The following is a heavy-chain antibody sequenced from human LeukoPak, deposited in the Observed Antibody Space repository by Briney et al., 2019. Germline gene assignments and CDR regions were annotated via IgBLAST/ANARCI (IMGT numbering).Heavy chain of an antibody. V-gene: IGHV1-2*02. CDR2: INPKNGDT. CDR1: GYTFTAQY. D-gene: IGHD2-8*01. Sequence: GASVKVSCKASGYTFTAQYLHWLRQAPGQGLEWMGWINPKNGDTKDAHSFLGRVIMTRDTSTTTAYMELSRMRSDDTAVYVFASYPRSVSTPPFYYWGQGTLVTVSS. CDR3: ASYPRSVSTPPFYY. J-gene: IGHJ4*02.